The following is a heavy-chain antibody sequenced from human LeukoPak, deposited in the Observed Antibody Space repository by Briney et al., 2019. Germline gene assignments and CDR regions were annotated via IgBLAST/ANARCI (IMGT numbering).Heavy chain of an antibody. D-gene: IGHD3-16*02. Sequence: GASVKVSCKVSGYTLTELSMHWVRQAPGKGLEWMGGFDPEDGETIYAQKFQGRVTMTEDTSTDTAYMELSSLRSEDTAVYYRATVAAFGGVIAMYYFDYWGQGTLVTVSS. CDR2: FDPEDGET. CDR3: ATVAAFGGVIAMYYFDY. CDR1: GYTLTELS. J-gene: IGHJ4*02. V-gene: IGHV1-24*01.